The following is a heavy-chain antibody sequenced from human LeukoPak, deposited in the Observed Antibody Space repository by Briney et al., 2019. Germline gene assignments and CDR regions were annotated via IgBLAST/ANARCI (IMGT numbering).Heavy chain of an antibody. Sequence: SETLSHTCTVSGGSISSYYWSWIRQSPGKGLEWIGYIYYGGSTDYNPSLKSRVTISKDTSKTQFSLRLSSVTAADTAVYYCARARLDSSGRFDYWGQGTLVTVSS. CDR1: GGSISSYY. CDR3: ARARLDSSGRFDY. V-gene: IGHV4-59*01. J-gene: IGHJ4*02. CDR2: IYYGGST. D-gene: IGHD3-22*01.